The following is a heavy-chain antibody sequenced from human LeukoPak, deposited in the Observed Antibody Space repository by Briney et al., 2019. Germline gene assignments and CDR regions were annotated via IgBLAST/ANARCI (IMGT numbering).Heavy chain of an antibody. J-gene: IGHJ6*03. Sequence: GGSLRLSCAASEFTFVRYAMNWVRQAPGKGLEWVSYISSSSFKIGYADSVKGRFTISRDNSKNSLYLQMDSLRVEDTAVYYCVRDPSYGSSWYYYMDVWGKGTTVTVS. CDR1: EFTFVRYA. CDR3: VRDPSYGSSWYYYMDV. V-gene: IGHV3-48*04. CDR2: ISSSSFKI. D-gene: IGHD6-13*01.